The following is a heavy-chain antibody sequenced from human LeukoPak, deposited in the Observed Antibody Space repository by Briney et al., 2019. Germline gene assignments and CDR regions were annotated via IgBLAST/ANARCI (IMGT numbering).Heavy chain of an antibody. CDR1: GFTFSDYY. V-gene: IGHV3-11*06. J-gene: IGHJ6*04. CDR3: ARAGYCSSTSCYTFYGMDV. CDR2: ISSSSSYT. Sequence: GGSLRLPCAASGFTFSDYYMSWIRQAPGKGLEWVSYISSSSSYTNYADSVKGRFTISRDNAKNSLYLQMNSLRAEDTAVYYCARAGYCSSTSCYTFYGMDVWGKGTTVTVSS. D-gene: IGHD2-2*01.